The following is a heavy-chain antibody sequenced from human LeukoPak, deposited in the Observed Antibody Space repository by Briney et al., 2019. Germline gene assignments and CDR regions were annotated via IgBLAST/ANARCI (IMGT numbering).Heavy chain of an antibody. Sequence: GGSLRLSCAASGFTFSSYAMSWVRQAPGKGLEWVSAISGSGGSTYYADSVKGRFTISRDNSKNTLYLQMNSLRAEDTAVYYCAKSRRRVRSSYCYGDYWGQGTLVTVSS. J-gene: IGHJ4*02. V-gene: IGHV3-23*01. CDR3: AKSRRRVRSSYCYGDY. D-gene: IGHD6-13*01. CDR1: GFTFSSYA. CDR2: ISGSGGST.